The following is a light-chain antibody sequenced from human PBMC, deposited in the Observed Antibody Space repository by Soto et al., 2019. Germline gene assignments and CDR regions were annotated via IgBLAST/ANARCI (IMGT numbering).Light chain of an antibody. CDR1: QDISNY. CDR3: QQYDNLPFT. V-gene: IGKV1-33*01. Sequence: DIQMTQSPSSLSASVGDRVTITCQASQDISNYLNWYQQKPGKAPKLLIYAASNLETGGPSRFSGSGSGTDFTFTISSLRPADIATYYCQQYDNLPFTFGGGTKVEIK. J-gene: IGKJ4*01. CDR2: AAS.